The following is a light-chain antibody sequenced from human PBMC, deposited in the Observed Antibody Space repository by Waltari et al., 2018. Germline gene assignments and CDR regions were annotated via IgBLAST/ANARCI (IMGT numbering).Light chain of an antibody. CDR2: DVS. Sequence: QSALTQSASVSGSPGQSIPIPGTGSHTAVGPSNSVSWYQQHPGKVPKVVIFDVSSRPSGVSHRFSGSKSGNTASLAISGLEPEDEADYYCGSYTTSNTHVFGTGTRVSVL. CDR3: GSYTTSNTHV. CDR1: HTAVGPSNS. V-gene: IGLV2-14*01. J-gene: IGLJ1*01.